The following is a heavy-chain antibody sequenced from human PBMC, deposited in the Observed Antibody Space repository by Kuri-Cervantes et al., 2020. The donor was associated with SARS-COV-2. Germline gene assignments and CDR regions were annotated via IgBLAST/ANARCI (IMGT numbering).Heavy chain of an antibody. CDR3: AKAWGGQWLASYYYYGMDV. J-gene: IGHJ6*02. CDR1: GFTFSSYA. D-gene: IGHD6-19*01. CDR2: ISYDGSNK. V-gene: IGHV3-30-3*01. Sequence: GESLKISCAASGFTFSSYAMHWVRQAPGKGLEWVAVISYDGSNKYYADSVKGRFTTSRDNSKNTLYLQMNSLRAEDTAVYYCAKAWGGQWLASYYYYGMDVWGQGTTVTVSS.